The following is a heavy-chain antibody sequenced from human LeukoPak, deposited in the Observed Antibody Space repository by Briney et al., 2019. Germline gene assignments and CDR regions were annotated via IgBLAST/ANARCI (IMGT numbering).Heavy chain of an antibody. V-gene: IGHV3-7*01. D-gene: IGHD3-9*01. CDR3: ARVRGYYDMGRGVRYGMDV. J-gene: IGHJ6*02. Sequence: GGSLRLSCAASGFTFSSYWMSWVRQAPGKGLEWVANIKQDGSEKYYVDSVKGRFTISRDNAKNSLYLQMNSLRAEDTAVYYCARVRGYYDMGRGVRYGMDVWGQGTTVTVSS. CDR1: GFTFSSYW. CDR2: IKQDGSEK.